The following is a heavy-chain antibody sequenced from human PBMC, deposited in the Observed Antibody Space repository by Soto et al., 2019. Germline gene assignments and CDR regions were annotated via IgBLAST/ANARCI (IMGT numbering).Heavy chain of an antibody. J-gene: IGHJ6*02. CDR2: IYTSGST. CDR3: ARQSIAARPPFYYYYGMDV. Sequence: QVQLQESGTGLVKPSETLSLTCTVSGGSISSYYWSWIRQPAGKGLEWIGRIYTSGSTNYNPSLKSRVTMSVDTSKNQFSLKLSSVTAADTAVYYCARQSIAARPPFYYYYGMDVWGQGTTVTVSS. CDR1: GGSISSYY. D-gene: IGHD6-6*01. V-gene: IGHV4-4*07.